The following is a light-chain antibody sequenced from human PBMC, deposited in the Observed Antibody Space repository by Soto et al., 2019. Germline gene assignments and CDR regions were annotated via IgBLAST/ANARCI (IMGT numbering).Light chain of an antibody. CDR1: SSDVGGYNY. CDR2: EVS. CDR3: SSYEGSNTCV. V-gene: IGLV2-8*01. Sequence: QSALTQPPSASGSPGQSVTISCTGTSSDVGGYNYVSGYQQHPGKAPKLMISEVSKRPSGVPDRFSGSKSGNTAFLTVSGLQAEDEADYYCSSYEGSNTCVFGTGTKLTVL. J-gene: IGLJ1*01.